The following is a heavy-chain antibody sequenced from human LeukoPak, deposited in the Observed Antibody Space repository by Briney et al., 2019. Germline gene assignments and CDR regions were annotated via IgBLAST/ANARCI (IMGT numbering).Heavy chain of an antibody. CDR2: IKQDGSEK. CDR3: ARDQLRYFDWLLSSDY. D-gene: IGHD3-9*01. J-gene: IGHJ4*02. CDR1: GFTFSSYW. Sequence: PGGSLRLSCAASGFTFSSYWMSWVRQAPGKGLEWVANIKQDGSEKYYVDSVKGRFTISRDNAKNSLYLQMNSLRAEDTAVYYCARDQLRYFDWLLSSDYWGQGTLVTVSS. V-gene: IGHV3-7*01.